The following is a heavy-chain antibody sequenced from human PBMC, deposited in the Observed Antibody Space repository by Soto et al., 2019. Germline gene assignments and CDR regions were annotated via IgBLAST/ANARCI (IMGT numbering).Heavy chain of an antibody. CDR1: GFTFRSYA. Sequence: PGESLTLSCAASGFTFRSYALSWVRQAPGKGLEWVSAISGSGGSTYYADSVTGRFTISRDNSKNTLYLLRTSLRAEDTAVYYCADGRFLDCLRNYSYGIDVWGQGTTVTVSS. D-gene: IGHD3-3*01. CDR3: ADGRFLDCLRNYSYGIDV. CDR2: ISGSGGST. J-gene: IGHJ6*02. V-gene: IGHV3-23*01.